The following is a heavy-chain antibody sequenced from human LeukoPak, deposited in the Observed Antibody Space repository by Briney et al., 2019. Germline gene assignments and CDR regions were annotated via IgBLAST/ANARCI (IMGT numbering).Heavy chain of an antibody. CDR2: INHSGST. Sequence: PSETLSLTCTVYGASFSGYYWTWVRQPPGKGLEWIGEINHSGSTKYNPSLKSRVTISVDTSKNQFSLKLSSVTAADTAVYYCARYMRNSGTYDFDYWGQGTLVTVSS. D-gene: IGHD3-3*01. CDR3: ARYMRNSGTYDFDY. CDR1: GASFSGYY. J-gene: IGHJ4*02. V-gene: IGHV4-34*01.